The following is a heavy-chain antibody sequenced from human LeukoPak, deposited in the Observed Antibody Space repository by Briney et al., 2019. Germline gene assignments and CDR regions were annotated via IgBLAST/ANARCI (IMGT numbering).Heavy chain of an antibody. CDR1: GFPFTTYA. CDR2: ISSTGYTT. CDR3: AKRRDSSARAFDY. D-gene: IGHD6-6*01. J-gene: IGHJ4*02. Sequence: GGSLRLSCAASGFPFTTYAMNWVRQAPGKGLEWVSVISSTGYTTYYADSVKDRFTVSRDNSQNTLYLQMNSLRAEDTAVYYCAKRRDSSARAFDYWGQGTLVTVS. V-gene: IGHV3-23*01.